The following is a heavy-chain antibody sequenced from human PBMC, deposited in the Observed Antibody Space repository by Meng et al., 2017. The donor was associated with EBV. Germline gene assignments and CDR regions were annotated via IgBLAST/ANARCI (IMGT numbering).Heavy chain of an antibody. D-gene: IGHD2-21*01. CDR1: GYASTSYI. J-gene: IGHJ4*02. V-gene: IGHV1-3*01. CDR3: VRGPPVGVPGPGDY. Sequence: VQLVQSGAEVKNPGASVKVSCKASGYASTSYILHWVRQAPGQRLEWMGWINVGVGYTKYSQKFQGRVTISSDTSATTGYMELSSLRSEDTAVYYCVRGPPVGVPGPGDYWGQGTLVTVSS. CDR2: INVGVGYT.